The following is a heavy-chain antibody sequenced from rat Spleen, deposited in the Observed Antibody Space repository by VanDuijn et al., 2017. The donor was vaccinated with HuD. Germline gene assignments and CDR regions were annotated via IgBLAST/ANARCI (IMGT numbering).Heavy chain of an antibody. CDR1: GFSLTRYS. V-gene: IGHV2-34*01. D-gene: IGHD1-12*03. CDR3: ARDRGITMMVPLMDA. CDR2: LRYDGDT. Sequence: QVQLKESGPGLVQPSETLSLTCTVSGFSLTRYSVSWVRQPSGKGPEWMGRLRYDGDTAYNSALKSRLSINRDTSKNQVFLKMNSLQTEDTATYYCARDRGITMMVPLMDAWGQGASVTVSS. J-gene: IGHJ4*01.